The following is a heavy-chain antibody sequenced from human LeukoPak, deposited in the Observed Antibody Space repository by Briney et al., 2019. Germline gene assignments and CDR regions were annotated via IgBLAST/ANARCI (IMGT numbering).Heavy chain of an antibody. V-gene: IGHV4-39*01. CDR3: ARGLPYSSSWYSPNDLSRTKMVHFDY. J-gene: IGHJ4*02. D-gene: IGHD6-13*01. CDR1: GGSVSSTSYY. CDR2: INYRGST. Sequence: TSETLSLTCTVSGGSVSSTSYYWGWIRQTPGNGLEWIGSINYRGSTYYNPSLKSRVTISVDTSKNQFSLKLSSVTAADTAVYYCARGLPYSSSWYSPNDLSRTKMVHFDYWGQGTLVTVSS.